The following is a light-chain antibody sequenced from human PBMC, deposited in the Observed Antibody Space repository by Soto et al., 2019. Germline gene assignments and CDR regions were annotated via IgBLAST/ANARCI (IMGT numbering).Light chain of an antibody. Sequence: SVLTQPASVSGSPRQSITISCTGASSDVGGYTYVSWYQQHPGKAPKLMIYGVNNRLSGVSHRFSGSKSGNTASLTISGLQAEDEADYYCSSYTSSSTPYVFGAGTKVTVL. CDR1: SSDVGGYTY. CDR3: SSYTSSSTPYV. CDR2: GVN. V-gene: IGLV2-14*01. J-gene: IGLJ1*01.